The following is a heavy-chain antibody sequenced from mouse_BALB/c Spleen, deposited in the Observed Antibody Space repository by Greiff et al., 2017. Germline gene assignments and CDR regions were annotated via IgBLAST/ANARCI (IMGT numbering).Heavy chain of an antibody. CDR1: GYTFTDYN. V-gene: IGHV1-18*01. D-gene: IGHD2-4*01. Sequence: VQLKESGPELVKPGASVKIPCKASGYTFTDYNMDWVKQSHGKSLEWIGDINPNNGGTIYNQKFKGKAKLTVEKSSSTVYLELSRLTSDDSAVYYCARRGDYDDYAMDYWGQGTSVTVSS. J-gene: IGHJ4*01. CDR2: INPNNGGT. CDR3: ARRGDYDDYAMDY.